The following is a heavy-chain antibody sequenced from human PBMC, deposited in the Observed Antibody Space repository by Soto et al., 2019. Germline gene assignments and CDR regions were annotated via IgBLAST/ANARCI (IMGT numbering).Heavy chain of an antibody. D-gene: IGHD3-10*01. V-gene: IGHV1-18*04. Sequence: QVQLVQSGAEVKKPGASVKVSCKASGYTFTSYGVSWVRQAPGQGLEWMGWISGYNGNTNYAQKLQGRVTMTTDTSTSTAYMELRSLRSDDTAVYYCARAGKYYYSSRSPYYYGMDVWGQGITVTVSS. CDR3: ARAGKYYYSSRSPYYYGMDV. J-gene: IGHJ6*02. CDR1: GYTFTSYG. CDR2: ISGYNGNT.